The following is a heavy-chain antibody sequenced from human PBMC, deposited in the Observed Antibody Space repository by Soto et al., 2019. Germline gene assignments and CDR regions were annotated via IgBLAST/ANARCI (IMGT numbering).Heavy chain of an antibody. CDR3: ARSPRSIAAGGIDY. CDR2: IYHSGST. CDR1: GGSISSRNL. V-gene: IGHV4-4*02. D-gene: IGHD6-13*01. J-gene: IGHJ4*02. Sequence: PXXTLSLTCAVSGGSISSRNLLTWVRQPPGKGLEWIGEIYHSGSTNYNPSLKSRVTISVDKSKNQFSLKVTSVTAADTAVYYCARSPRSIAAGGIDYWGQGILVTVSS.